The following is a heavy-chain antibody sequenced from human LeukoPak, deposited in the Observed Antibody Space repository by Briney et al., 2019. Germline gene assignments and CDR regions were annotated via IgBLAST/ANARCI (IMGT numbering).Heavy chain of an antibody. CDR2: INTNTGNP. CDR3: ARSPARPRGWFDP. CDR1: GYTFTIYA. V-gene: IGHV7-4-1*02. J-gene: IGHJ5*02. D-gene: IGHD2-2*01. Sequence: GASVKVSCKASGYTFTIYAMNWVRHAPGQGLEWMGWINTNTGNPTYAHGFTGRFVFSLDTSVSTAYLQISSLKAEDTAVYYCARSPARPRGWFDPWGQGTLVTVSS.